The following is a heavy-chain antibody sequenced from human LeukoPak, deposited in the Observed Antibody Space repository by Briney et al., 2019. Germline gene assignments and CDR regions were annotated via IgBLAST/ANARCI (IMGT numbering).Heavy chain of an antibody. CDR3: ARQFSCYDFWSGYPFDY. V-gene: IGHV4-39*01. CDR2: IYYSGST. D-gene: IGHD3-3*01. Sequence: SETPCLTCTVSGGSISSSSYYWGWIRQPPGKGLEWIGSIYYSGSTYYNPSLKSRVTISVDTSKNQFSLKLSSVTAADTAVYYCARQFSCYDFWSGYPFDYWGQGTLVTVSS. J-gene: IGHJ4*02. CDR1: GGSISSSSYY.